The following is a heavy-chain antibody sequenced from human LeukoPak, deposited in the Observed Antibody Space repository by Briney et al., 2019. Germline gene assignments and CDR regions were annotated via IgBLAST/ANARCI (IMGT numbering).Heavy chain of an antibody. J-gene: IGHJ4*02. CDR2: IYYSGST. CDR1: GGSISSYY. Sequence: PSETLSLTCTVSGGSISSYYWSWIRQPPGKGLEWIGYIYYSGSTNYNPSLKSRVTISVDTSKNQFSLKLSSVTAADTAVYYCAGGGVEVAVEYWGQGTLVTVSS. CDR3: AGGGVEVAVEY. D-gene: IGHD2-21*01. V-gene: IGHV4-59*01.